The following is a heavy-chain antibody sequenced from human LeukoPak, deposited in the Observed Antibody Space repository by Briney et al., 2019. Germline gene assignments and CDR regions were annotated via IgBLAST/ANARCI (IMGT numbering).Heavy chain of an antibody. CDR2: IKSKPAGGST. CDR3: VKASSSSPQYNWFDA. V-gene: IGHV3-15*01. CDR1: GFTFSNAW. Sequence: GGSLRLSCTASGFTFSNAWMSWVRQAPGKGLEWVGRIKSKPAGGSTDYAAPIKGRFTISRDDSKNTLYLQVNSLRAEDTALYYCVKASSSSPQYNWFDAWGQGTLVTVSS. D-gene: IGHD6-6*01. J-gene: IGHJ5*02.